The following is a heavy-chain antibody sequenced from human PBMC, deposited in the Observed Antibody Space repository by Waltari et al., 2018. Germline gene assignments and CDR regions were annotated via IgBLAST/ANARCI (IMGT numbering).Heavy chain of an antibody. CDR3: ARGLSGYQGEFDH. V-gene: IGHV3-53*01. J-gene: IGHJ4*02. CDR2: LYSGGAT. Sequence: VQLVESGGGLMHPGGSLRLSCAGSGFNVYDNYISWVRRAPGKGLEWVSSLYSGGATYYAGSVKGRFTTSRDNSKNTVFLQMDSLRTEDTAVYYCARGLSGYQGEFDHWGQGTLVTVSS. D-gene: IGHD5-12*01. CDR1: GFNVYDNY.